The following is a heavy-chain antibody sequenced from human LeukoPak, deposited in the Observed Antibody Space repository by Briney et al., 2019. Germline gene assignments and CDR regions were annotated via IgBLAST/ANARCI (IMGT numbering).Heavy chain of an antibody. Sequence: GGSLRLSCAASGFTFSSYAMSWVRQAPGKGLEGVSAISGSGGSTYYADSVKGRFTISRDNSKNTLYLQMNSLRAEDTAVYYCASHYYGSGSGAFDIWGQGTMVTVSS. CDR3: ASHYYGSGSGAFDI. CDR2: ISGSGGST. J-gene: IGHJ3*02. V-gene: IGHV3-23*01. CDR1: GFTFSSYA. D-gene: IGHD3-10*01.